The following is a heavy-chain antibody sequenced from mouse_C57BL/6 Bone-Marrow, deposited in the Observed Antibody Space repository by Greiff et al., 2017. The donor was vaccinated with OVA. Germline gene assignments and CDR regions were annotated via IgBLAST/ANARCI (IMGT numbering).Heavy chain of an antibody. CDR3: TRSRYDYVRYWYFDV. V-gene: IGHV1-15*01. CDR1: GYTFTDYE. J-gene: IGHJ1*03. D-gene: IGHD2-4*01. Sequence: QVQLKQSGAELVRPGASVTLSCKASGYTFTDYEMHWVKQTPVHGLEWIGAIDPETGGTAYNQKFKGKAILTADKSSSTAYMELRSLTSEDSAVYYCTRSRYDYVRYWYFDVWGTGTTVTVSS. CDR2: IDPETGGT.